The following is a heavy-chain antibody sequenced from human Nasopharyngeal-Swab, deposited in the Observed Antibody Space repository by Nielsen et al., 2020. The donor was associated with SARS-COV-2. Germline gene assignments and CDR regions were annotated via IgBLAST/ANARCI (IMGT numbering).Heavy chain of an antibody. CDR3: ARGLLGEFPGGMDV. V-gene: IGHV6-1*01. D-gene: IGHD3-16*01. J-gene: IGHJ6*02. Sequence: SETLSLTCAISGDSVSSNSAAWNWIRQSPSRGLEWLGRTYYRSKWYNDYAVSVKSRITINPDTSKNQFSPQLNSVTPEDTAVYYCARGLLGEFPGGMDVWGQGTTVTVSS. CDR1: GDSVSSNSAA. CDR2: TYYRSKWYN.